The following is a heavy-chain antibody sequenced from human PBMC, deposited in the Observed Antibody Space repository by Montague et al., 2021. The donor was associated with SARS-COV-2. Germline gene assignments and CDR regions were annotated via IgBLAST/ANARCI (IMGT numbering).Heavy chain of an antibody. J-gene: IGHJ4*02. CDR2: FYHTGST. CDR1: GHSVSADHW. CDR3: ARKGGGRSDLAY. Sequence: SETLSLTCAVYGHSVSADHWCSWDQHPPEQQLPKVGVFYHTGSTKYKPSRKSRVSMSVDKSWNQFSLRLTSVTAADTAIYYCARKGGGRSDLAYWGQGTLVTVSS. V-gene: IGHV4-4*02. D-gene: IGHD1-26*01.